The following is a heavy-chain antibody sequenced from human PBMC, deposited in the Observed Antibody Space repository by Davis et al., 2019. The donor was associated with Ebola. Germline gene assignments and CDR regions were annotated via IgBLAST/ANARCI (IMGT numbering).Heavy chain of an antibody. CDR1: GGSISSSSYY. J-gene: IGHJ6*03. D-gene: IGHD6-25*01. CDR2: IYYSGST. V-gene: IGHV4-39*07. CDR3: ARRPQRYYYYMDV. Sequence: PGGSLRLSCTVSGGSISSSSYYWGWIRQPPGKGLEWIGSIYYSGSTYYNPSLKSRVTISVDTSKNQFSLKLSSVTAADTAVYYCARRPQRYYYYMDVWGNGTTVTVSS.